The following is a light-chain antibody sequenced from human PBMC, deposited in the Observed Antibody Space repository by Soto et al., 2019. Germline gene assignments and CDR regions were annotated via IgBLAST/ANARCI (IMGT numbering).Light chain of an antibody. Sequence: DIVMTQSPYSLAVSLCERASINCKSIQSVFYSSNNRNYLAWYQQKPGQPPKLLIHWASTRESGVPDRFSGSGSGTDFTLTISSLQSEDVAVYYCQQYYTNSWSFGQGTKVDI. CDR2: WAS. J-gene: IGKJ1*01. CDR1: QSVFYSSNNRNY. CDR3: QQYYTNSWS. V-gene: IGKV4-1*01.